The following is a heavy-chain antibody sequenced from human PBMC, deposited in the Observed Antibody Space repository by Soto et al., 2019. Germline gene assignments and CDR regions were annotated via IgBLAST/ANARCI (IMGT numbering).Heavy chain of an antibody. Sequence: SETLSLTCAVSGGSISNDNWCWIRQPPGKGLEWIGYIYFSGGTNYSPSLKSRVTISVDTSKNQFSLKLTSVTAADTAVYYCARYGDYDFDYWGQGTLVTVS. CDR2: IYFSGGT. CDR3: ARYGDYDFDY. D-gene: IGHD4-17*01. V-gene: IGHV4-59*01. CDR1: GGSISNDN. J-gene: IGHJ4*02.